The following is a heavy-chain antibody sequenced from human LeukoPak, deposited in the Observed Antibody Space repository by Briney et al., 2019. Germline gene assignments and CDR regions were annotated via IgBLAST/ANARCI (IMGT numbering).Heavy chain of an antibody. V-gene: IGHV1-2*02. Sequence: ASVTVSCKASGYTFTGYYMHWVRQAPGQGLEWMGWINPNSGGTNYAQKFQGRVTITRDTSISTAYMELSRLRSDDTAVYYCARITYGDFHPFDYWGQGTLVTVSS. CDR1: GYTFTGYY. J-gene: IGHJ4*02. CDR2: INPNSGGT. CDR3: ARITYGDFHPFDY. D-gene: IGHD4-17*01.